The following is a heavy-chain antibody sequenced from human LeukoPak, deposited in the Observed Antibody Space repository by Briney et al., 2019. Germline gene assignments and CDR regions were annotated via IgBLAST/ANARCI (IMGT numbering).Heavy chain of an antibody. CDR1: GGSISSYY. V-gene: IGHV4-59*04. D-gene: IGHD5-12*01. CDR2: IYYSGSI. CDR3: ARIARIVATPENTNYYYYMDV. J-gene: IGHJ6*03. Sequence: PSETLSLTCTVSGGSISSYYWSWIRQPPGKGLEWIGYIYYSGSIYYNPSLKSRVTMSVDTSKNQFSLKLSSVTAVDTAVYYCARIARIVATPENTNYYYYMDVWGKGTTVTVSS.